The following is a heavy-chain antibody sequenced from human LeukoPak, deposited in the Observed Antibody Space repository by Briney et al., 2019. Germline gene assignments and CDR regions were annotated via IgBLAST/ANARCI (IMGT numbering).Heavy chain of an antibody. CDR1: GGTFSSYA. D-gene: IGHD2-21*01. Sequence: SVKVSCKASGGTFSSYAISWVRQAPGQGLEWMGGIIPIFGTANYAQKFQGRVTITADKSTSTAHMELSSLRSEDTAVYYCAQLILSTLHHFDPWGQGTLVTVSS. CDR2: IIPIFGTA. V-gene: IGHV1-69*06. J-gene: IGHJ5*02. CDR3: AQLILSTLHHFDP.